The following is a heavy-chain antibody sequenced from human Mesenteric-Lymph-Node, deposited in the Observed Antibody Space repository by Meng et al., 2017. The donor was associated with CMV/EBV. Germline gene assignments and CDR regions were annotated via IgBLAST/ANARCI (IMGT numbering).Heavy chain of an antibody. CDR1: GGSFSSYC. CDR2: INHSGFT. D-gene: IGHD4-11*01. CDR3: TRGSYSNYVSDMDV. Sequence: SETLSLTCAVYGGSFSSYCWSWIRQPPGKGLDGIGEINHSGFTNYNPSLKSRVTMSVDTSKNQFSLKLSSVTAADTAVYYCTRGSYSNYVSDMDVWGQGTTVTVSS. J-gene: IGHJ6*02. V-gene: IGHV4-34*01.